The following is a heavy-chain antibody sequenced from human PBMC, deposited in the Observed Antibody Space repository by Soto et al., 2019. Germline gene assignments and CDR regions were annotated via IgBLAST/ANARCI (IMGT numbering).Heavy chain of an antibody. V-gene: IGHV3-33*01. Sequence: PGGSLRLSCAASAISFCKFAMHWVRHAPGTGLECVAVIWFDGSNRDYADSAKGRFTVSRDNSENSLSLQKNNLRAEDTGDYDCARAGDSSGYPVYFDSWGQGTVVTVSS. CDR2: IWFDGSNR. CDR3: ARAGDSSGYPVYFDS. CDR1: AISFCKFA. J-gene: IGHJ4*02. D-gene: IGHD3-22*01.